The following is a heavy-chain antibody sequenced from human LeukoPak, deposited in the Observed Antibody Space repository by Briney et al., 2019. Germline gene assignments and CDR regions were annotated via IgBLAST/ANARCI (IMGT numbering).Heavy chain of an antibody. V-gene: IGHV1-8*01. CDR2: MNPDSGNT. Sequence: ASVTVSWKASGYTFTSYDINWVRQATGQGLEWMGWMNPDSGNTGYAQKFQGRVTMTRNTSISTAYMELSSLRSEDTAVYYCAGEPTMVRGVMKDYWGQGTLVTVSS. D-gene: IGHD3-10*01. CDR1: GYTFTSYD. J-gene: IGHJ4*02. CDR3: AGEPTMVRGVMKDY.